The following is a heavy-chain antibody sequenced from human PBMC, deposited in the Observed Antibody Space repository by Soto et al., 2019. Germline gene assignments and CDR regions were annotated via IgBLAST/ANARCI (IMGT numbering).Heavy chain of an antibody. CDR2: ISYDGSNK. J-gene: IGHJ4*02. CDR3: AKEDYYDSSLY. V-gene: IGHV3-30*18. D-gene: IGHD3-22*01. CDR1: GFTFSSYG. Sequence: GGSLRLSCAASGFTFSSYGMHWVRQAPGKGLEWVAVISYDGSNKYYADSVKGRFTISRDNSKNTLYLQMNSLRAEDTAVYYCAKEDYYDSSLYWGQGTLVTVSS.